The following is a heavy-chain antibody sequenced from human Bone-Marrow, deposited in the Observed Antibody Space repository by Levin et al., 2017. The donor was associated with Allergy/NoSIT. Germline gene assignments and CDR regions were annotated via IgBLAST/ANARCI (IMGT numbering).Heavy chain of an antibody. J-gene: IGHJ3*02. V-gene: IGHV3-74*01. CDR3: ARGGFNHAFDI. D-gene: IGHD3-10*01. CDR1: GFTFRSYW. Sequence: QHGESLKISCAGSGFTFRSYWLHWVRQAPGKGLVWVSRIDNDGRSTNYAESVKGRFTSSRDNAKNTLYLQMNSLRAEDTAVYYCARGGFNHAFDIWGQGTMVIVSS. CDR2: IDNDGRST.